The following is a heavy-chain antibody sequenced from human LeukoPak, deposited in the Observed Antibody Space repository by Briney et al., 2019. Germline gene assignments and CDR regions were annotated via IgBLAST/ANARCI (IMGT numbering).Heavy chain of an antibody. V-gene: IGHV3-23*01. D-gene: IGHD2-15*01. Sequence: GGSLRLSCAASGFTFSTYAMSWVRQAPGKGLEWVSTILGGGGRTYYADSVKGRFTISRDNSKNTLYLQMNSLRAEDTAVYYCAKQDFGYYYYYYMDVWGKGTTVTVSS. CDR2: ILGGGGRT. CDR1: GFTFSTYA. J-gene: IGHJ6*03. CDR3: AKQDFGYYYYYYMDV.